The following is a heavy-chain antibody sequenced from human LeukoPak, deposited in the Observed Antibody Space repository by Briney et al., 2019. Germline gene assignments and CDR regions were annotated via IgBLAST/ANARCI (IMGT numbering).Heavy chain of an antibody. CDR2: ISTSGNTI. D-gene: IGHD3-3*01. CDR3: ARVSTIFGVVTTNY. CDR1: GFTFSSYE. Sequence: VGTLCPSRLASGFTFSSYELSWVPQAPGKGLEWVSHISTSGNTIHYADAVKDRFTISRDNAKNSLYLQMNSLRAEDTAVYYCARVSTIFGVVTTNYWGQGRLASVSS. V-gene: IGHV3-48*03. J-gene: IGHJ4*02.